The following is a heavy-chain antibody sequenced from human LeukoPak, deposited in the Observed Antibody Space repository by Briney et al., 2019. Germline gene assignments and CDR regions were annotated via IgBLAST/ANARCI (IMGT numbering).Heavy chain of an antibody. CDR1: GGSISSYY. CDR2: IYYSGST. J-gene: IGHJ3*02. Sequence: PSETLSLTCTVSGGSISSYYWSWIRQPPGKGLEWIGYIYYSGSTNYNPSLKSRATISVDTPKNQFSLKLTSVTAADTGVYYCARVGFYARAFDIWGQGTMITVSS. D-gene: IGHD2/OR15-2a*01. CDR3: ARVGFYARAFDI. V-gene: IGHV4-59*01.